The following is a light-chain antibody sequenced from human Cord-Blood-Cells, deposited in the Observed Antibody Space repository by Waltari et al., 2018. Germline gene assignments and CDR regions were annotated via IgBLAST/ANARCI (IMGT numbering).Light chain of an antibody. CDR3: SSYTSSSTSFDV. J-gene: IGLJ1*01. CDR2: EVS. V-gene: IGLV2-14*01. Sequence: QSALTQPASVSGSPGQSITISCTGTSSDVGGYNYVSWYQQHPGKAPKLMIYEVSNRPSGVSNRFSGSKSGNTASLTISGLQAEDEADYYCSSYTSSSTSFDVFGTGTKVTVL. CDR1: SSDVGGYNY.